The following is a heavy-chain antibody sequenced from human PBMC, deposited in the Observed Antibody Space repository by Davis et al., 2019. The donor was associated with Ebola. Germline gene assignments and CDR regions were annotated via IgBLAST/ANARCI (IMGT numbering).Heavy chain of an antibody. J-gene: IGHJ4*02. CDR1: GYTFTSYG. Sequence: AASVKVSCKASGYTFTSYGISWVRQAPGQGLEWMGRIIPILGIANYAQKFQGRVTITADESTSTAYMELRSLRSDDTAVYYCARDTQVTPFDYWGQGTLVTVSS. CDR2: IIPILGIA. V-gene: IGHV1-69*04. CDR3: ARDTQVTPFDY. D-gene: IGHD2-21*02.